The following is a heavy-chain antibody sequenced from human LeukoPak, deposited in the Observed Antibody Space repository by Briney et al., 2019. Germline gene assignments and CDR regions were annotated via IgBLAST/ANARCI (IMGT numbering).Heavy chain of an antibody. V-gene: IGHV4-39*07. CDR2: INHSGST. CDR1: GGSISSGDYY. J-gene: IGHJ4*02. D-gene: IGHD3-22*01. CDR3: ARARYYYDSSGYMDRFDY. Sequence: PSETLSLTCTVSGGSISSGDYYWSWIRQPPGKGLEWIGEINHSGSTNYNPSLKSRVTISVDPSKNQFSLKLSSVTAADTAVYYCARARYYYDSSGYMDRFDYWGQGTLVTVSS.